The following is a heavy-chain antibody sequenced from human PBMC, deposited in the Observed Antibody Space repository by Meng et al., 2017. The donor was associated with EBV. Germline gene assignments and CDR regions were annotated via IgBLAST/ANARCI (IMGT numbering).Heavy chain of an antibody. D-gene: IGHD3-10*01. CDR1: GGPFRYYA. Sequence: QVQLVPSAAEVKKPGWSVKVSCKTSGGPFRYYAISWVRQAPGQGLEWLGGFLPRLGAPNYAQRFHGRVKITADESTSTHYMDLSSLRSEDTAIYYCASESGRGYTPDYWGQGTLVTVSS. CDR3: ASESGRGYTPDY. J-gene: IGHJ4*02. CDR2: FLPRLGAP. V-gene: IGHV1-69*01.